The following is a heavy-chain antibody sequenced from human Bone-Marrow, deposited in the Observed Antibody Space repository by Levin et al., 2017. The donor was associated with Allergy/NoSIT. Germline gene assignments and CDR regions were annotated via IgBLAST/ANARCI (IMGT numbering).Heavy chain of an antibody. CDR1: GFTFSSYS. D-gene: IGHD1-26*01. V-gene: IGHV3-23*01. CDR3: ARVGVGMFNWFDV. CDR2: ISGSGGST. J-gene: IGHJ5*02. Sequence: PGGSLRLSCTVSGFTFSSYSMTWVRQAPGKGLEWVSAISGSGGSTYYADSVKGRFTISRDNSKNTVYLQMNSLRADDTALYYCARVGVGMFNWFDVWGQGTLVTVSA.